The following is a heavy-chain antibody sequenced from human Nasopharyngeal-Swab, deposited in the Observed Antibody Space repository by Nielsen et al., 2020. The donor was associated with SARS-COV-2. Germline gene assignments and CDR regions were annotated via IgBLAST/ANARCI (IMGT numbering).Heavy chain of an antibody. J-gene: IGHJ4*02. CDR1: SGSISSSSYY. V-gene: IGHV4-39*01. Sequence: LRLSCTVDSGSISSSSYYWGWIRQPPGKGLEWIGSIYYSGSTYYNPSLKIRVTISVDPSNNQFSLKLSSVTAAETAVYYCARVGYYDSSGYSYYFDYWGQGTLVTVSS. D-gene: IGHD3-22*01. CDR2: IYYSGST. CDR3: ARVGYYDSSGYSYYFDY.